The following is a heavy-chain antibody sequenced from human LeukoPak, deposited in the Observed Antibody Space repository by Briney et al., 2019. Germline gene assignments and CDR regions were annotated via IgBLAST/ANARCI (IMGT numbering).Heavy chain of an antibody. Sequence: LETLSLTCAVYGGSFSGYYWSWIRQPPGKGLEWIGEINHSGSTNYNPSLKSRVTISVDTSKNQFSLKLSSVTAADTAVYYCARGTGVVDYGGKGPLATVPS. J-gene: IGHJ4*02. V-gene: IGHV4-34*01. CDR3: ARGTGVVDY. CDR2: INHSGST. D-gene: IGHD4-11*01. CDR1: GGSFSGYY.